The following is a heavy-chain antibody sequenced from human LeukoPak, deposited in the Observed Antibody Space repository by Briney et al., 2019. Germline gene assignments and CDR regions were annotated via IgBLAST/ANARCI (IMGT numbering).Heavy chain of an antibody. CDR2: ISGSGGST. D-gene: IGHD2-2*01. CDR1: GFTFSSYA. Sequence: PGGSLRLSCAASGFTFSSYAMSWVRQAPGKGLEWVSAISGSGGSTYYEDSVKGRFTISRDNSKNTLYLQMNSLRAEDTAVYYCAKASDIVVVLSFMDVWGKGTTVTVSS. V-gene: IGHV3-23*01. J-gene: IGHJ6*03. CDR3: AKASDIVVVLSFMDV.